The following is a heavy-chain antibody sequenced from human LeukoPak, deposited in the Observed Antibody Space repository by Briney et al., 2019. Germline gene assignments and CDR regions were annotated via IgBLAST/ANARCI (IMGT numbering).Heavy chain of an antibody. V-gene: IGHV3-7*01. CDR2: MKEDGSEK. CDR1: GFTFSSYA. D-gene: IGHD4-11*01. J-gene: IGHJ4*02. Sequence: GGSLRLSCAASGFTFSSYAMSWVRQAPGKGLEWVANMKEDGSEKNYVDSVKGRFTISRDNAQDSLYLQMNSLRAEDTAVYYCARDWGYSNFDYWGQGTLVTVSS. CDR3: ARDWGYSNFDY.